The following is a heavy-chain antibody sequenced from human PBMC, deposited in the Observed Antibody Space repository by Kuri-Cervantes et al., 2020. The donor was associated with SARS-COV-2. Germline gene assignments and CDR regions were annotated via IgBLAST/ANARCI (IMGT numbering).Heavy chain of an antibody. CDR1: AYYLSNHC. Sequence: GGSLRLSCNGSAYYLSNHCIAWVRHMPGEGLEWMAIIFPGDSDTRCSPSFQGQVTISAAKSIGTAYLQWSSLKASDTAIYYCARCYDSSGYPDYWGQGTLVTVSS. J-gene: IGHJ4*02. D-gene: IGHD3-22*01. V-gene: IGHV5-51*01. CDR2: IFPGDSDT. CDR3: ARCYDSSGYPDY.